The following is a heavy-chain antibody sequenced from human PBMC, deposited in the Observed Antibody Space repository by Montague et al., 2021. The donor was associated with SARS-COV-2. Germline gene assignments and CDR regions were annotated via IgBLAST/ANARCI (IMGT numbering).Heavy chain of an antibody. CDR1: GGSIRSYY. J-gene: IGHJ4*02. Sequence: SETLSLTCTVSGGSIRSYYWCWIRQPPGKGLEWIWFIADNWFTNSSGSLTLRVTITVDTSTNKFSLRLTSVTAADTAVYYCAGQNRRDVYSLYHFEYWGQGTLVTVSS. CDR2: IADNWFT. V-gene: IGHV4-59*08. CDR3: AGQNRRDVYSLYHFEY. D-gene: IGHD5-24*01.